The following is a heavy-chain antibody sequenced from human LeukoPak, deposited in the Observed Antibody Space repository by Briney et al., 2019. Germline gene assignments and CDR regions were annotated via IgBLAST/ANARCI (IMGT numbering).Heavy chain of an antibody. Sequence: SGTLSLTCAVSGGSISSSNWWSWDRQPPGKGLEWIGEIYHSGSTNYNPSLKSRVTISVDTSKNQFSLKLSSVTAADTAVYYCARYSSGGSDAFDIWGQGTMVTVSS. V-gene: IGHV4-4*02. CDR3: ARYSSGGSDAFDI. J-gene: IGHJ3*02. CDR1: GGSISSSNW. D-gene: IGHD6-19*01. CDR2: IYHSGST.